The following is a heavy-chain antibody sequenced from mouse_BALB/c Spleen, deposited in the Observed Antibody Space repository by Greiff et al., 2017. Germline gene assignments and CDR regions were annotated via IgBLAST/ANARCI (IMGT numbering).Heavy chain of an antibody. CDR1: GFAFSSYD. CDR3: ARHDYDYDKGYAMDY. V-gene: IGHV5-12-1*01. D-gene: IGHD2-4*01. J-gene: IGHJ4*01. Sequence: EVQLVESGGGLVKPGGSLKLSCAASGFAFSSYDMSWVRQPPEKRLEWVAYISSGGGSTYYPDTVKGRFTISRDNAKNTLYLQMSSLKSEDTAMYYCARHDYDYDKGYAMDYWGQGTSVTVSS. CDR2: ISSGGGST.